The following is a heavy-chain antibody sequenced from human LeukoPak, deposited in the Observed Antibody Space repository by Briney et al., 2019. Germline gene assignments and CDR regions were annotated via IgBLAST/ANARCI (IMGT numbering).Heavy chain of an antibody. D-gene: IGHD2-2*01. CDR3: AKAPGGCSSTSCYSLDY. V-gene: IGHV3-30*18. Sequence: GRSLRLSCAASGFTFSSYGMHWVRQAPGKGLEWVAVISYDGSNKYYADSVKGRFTISRDNSKNTLYLQVNSLRAEDTAVYYCAKAPGGCSSTSCYSLDYWGQGTLVTVSS. CDR1: GFTFSSYG. CDR2: ISYDGSNK. J-gene: IGHJ4*02.